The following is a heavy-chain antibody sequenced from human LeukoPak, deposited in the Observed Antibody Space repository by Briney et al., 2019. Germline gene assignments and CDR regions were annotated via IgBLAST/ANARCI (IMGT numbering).Heavy chain of an antibody. J-gene: IGHJ4*02. Sequence: SETLSLTCTVSGGSISSSSYYWGWIRQPPGKGLEWIGSIYYSGSTYYNPSLKSRVTISLDTSKNQFSLKLSPVTAADTAVCYCATQPKADILTGYYDYWGQGTLVTVSS. D-gene: IGHD3-9*01. CDR2: IYYSGST. V-gene: IGHV4-39*01. CDR3: ATQPKADILTGYYDY. CDR1: GGSISSSSYY.